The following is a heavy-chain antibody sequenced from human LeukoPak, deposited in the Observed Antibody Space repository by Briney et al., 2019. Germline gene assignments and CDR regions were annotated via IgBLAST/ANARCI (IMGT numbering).Heavy chain of an antibody. CDR2: IYYSGST. Sequence: KPSENLSLTCTVSGGSVSSGSYYWSWIRQPPGKGLEWIGYIYYSGSTNYNPSLKSRVTISVDTSKNQFSLKLSSVTAADTAVYYCARGPLEAGDYGTWGQGTLVTVSS. CDR3: ARGPLEAGDYGT. V-gene: IGHV4-61*01. CDR1: GGSVSSGSYY. J-gene: IGHJ4*02. D-gene: IGHD4-17*01.